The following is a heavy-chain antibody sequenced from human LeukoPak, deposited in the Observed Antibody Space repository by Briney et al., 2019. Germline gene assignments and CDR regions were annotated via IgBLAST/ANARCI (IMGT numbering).Heavy chain of an antibody. CDR3: ARVYGGLWFGELSRAFDI. J-gene: IGHJ3*02. CDR2: INPNSGGT. V-gene: IGHV1-2*02. D-gene: IGHD3-10*01. CDR1: GYTFTSYY. Sequence: ASVKVSCKASGYTFTSYYMHWVRQAPGQGLEWMGWINPNSGGTNYAQKFQGRVTMTRDTSISTAYMELSRLRSDDTAVYYCARVYGGLWFGELSRAFDIWGQGTMVTVSS.